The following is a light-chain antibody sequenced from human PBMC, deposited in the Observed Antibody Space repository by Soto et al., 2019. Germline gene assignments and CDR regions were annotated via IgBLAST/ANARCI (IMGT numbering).Light chain of an antibody. J-gene: IGLJ3*02. V-gene: IGLV3-21*04. Sequence: SYELTQPPSVSVAPGRTARITCGGNKIGTKSVHWYQQKPGQAPVLVIYYDSDRPSGIPERFSGSNSVNTATLTISRVEAGDVADYFCQVWVDSSDAVFGGGTKLTVL. CDR2: YDS. CDR3: QVWVDSSDAV. CDR1: KIGTKS.